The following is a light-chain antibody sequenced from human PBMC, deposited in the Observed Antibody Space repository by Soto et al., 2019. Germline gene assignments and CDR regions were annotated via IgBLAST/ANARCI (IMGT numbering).Light chain of an antibody. J-gene: IGLJ2*01. Sequence: QSVLTQPPSVSAAPGQKVTISCSGSSSNIGRNYVSWYQHLPVTAPKLRIYDNDKRPSGIPDRFSGSKSGTSATLGITGLQTGDEADYYCRAWDNSLSVVVFGGGTKLTVL. CDR1: SSNIGRNY. V-gene: IGLV1-51*01. CDR2: DND. CDR3: RAWDNSLSVVV.